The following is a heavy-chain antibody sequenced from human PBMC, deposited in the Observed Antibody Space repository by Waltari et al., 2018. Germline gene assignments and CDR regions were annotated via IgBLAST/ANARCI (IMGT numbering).Heavy chain of an antibody. Sequence: QMQLVQSGPEVKKPATSVQVSCQASGFTFTISALPRVRQARGQRLEWIGWIVVGSGNTNYAQKFQERVTITRDMSTSTAYMELSSLRSEDTAVYYCAADSSWDYYYDYGMDGWGQGTTVTVSS. CDR2: IVVGSGNT. V-gene: IGHV1-58*01. J-gene: IGHJ6*02. CDR1: GFTFTISA. CDR3: AADSSWDYYYDYGMDG. D-gene: IGHD6-19*01.